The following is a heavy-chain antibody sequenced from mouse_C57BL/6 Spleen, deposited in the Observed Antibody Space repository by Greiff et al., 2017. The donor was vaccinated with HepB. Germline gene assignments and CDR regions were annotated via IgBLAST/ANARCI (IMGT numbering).Heavy chain of an antibody. J-gene: IGHJ2*01. CDR2: IYPGSGNT. CDR3: ARRDYGNYYFDY. Sequence: QVQLQQSGAELVRPGASVKLSCKASGYTFTDYYINWVKQRPGQGLEWIARIYPGSGNTYYNEKFKGKATLTAEKSSSTAYMQLSSLTSEDSAVYFCARRDYGNYYFDYWGQGTTLTVSS. V-gene: IGHV1-76*01. CDR1: GYTFTDYY. D-gene: IGHD2-1*01.